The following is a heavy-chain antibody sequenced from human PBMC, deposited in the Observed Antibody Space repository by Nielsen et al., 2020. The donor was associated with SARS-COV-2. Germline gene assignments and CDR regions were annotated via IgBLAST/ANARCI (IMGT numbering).Heavy chain of an antibody. V-gene: IGHV3-15*01. J-gene: IGHJ5*02. Sequence: GGSLRLSCVASGFTFSKAWMGWVRQAPGKGLEWVGRIKSKIDGGTTDYAAPVKDRFTISRDDSKNTMYLDMSSLRTEDTAVYYCATARYCSRTSCSAGTDMFDPWGQGTQVIVSS. CDR3: ATARYCSRTSCSAGTDMFDP. CDR1: GFTFSKAW. CDR2: IKSKIDGGTT. D-gene: IGHD2-2*01.